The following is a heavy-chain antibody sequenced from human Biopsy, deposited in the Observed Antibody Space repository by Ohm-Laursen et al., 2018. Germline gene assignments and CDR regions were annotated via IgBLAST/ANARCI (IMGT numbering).Heavy chain of an antibody. D-gene: IGHD1-26*01. V-gene: IGHV4-59*01. J-gene: IGHJ4*02. CDR2: IYYSGST. CDR3: ARVGAGAPSIDYFDY. Sequence: SETLSLTCTVSGGSIGSFFWSWIRQPPGKGLEWIGYIYYSGSTNYNPSLRSRVTISVDRSKNQFSLELSSVTAADTAVYYCARVGAGAPSIDYFDYWGQGALVPVSS. CDR1: GGSIGSFF.